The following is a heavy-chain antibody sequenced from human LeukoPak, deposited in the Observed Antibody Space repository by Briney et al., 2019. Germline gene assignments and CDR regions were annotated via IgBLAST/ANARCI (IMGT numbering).Heavy chain of an antibody. D-gene: IGHD5-18*01. Sequence: ASVRVSCKASGYTFTGYGISWVRQAPGQGLEWMGWISAYNGNTNYAQKLQGRVTMTADTSTSTAYLELRSLRSDDTAVYYCARVGGGYSYRYFDYWGQGTLVTVSS. CDR1: GYTFTGYG. J-gene: IGHJ4*02. V-gene: IGHV1-18*01. CDR2: ISAYNGNT. CDR3: ARVGGGYSYRYFDY.